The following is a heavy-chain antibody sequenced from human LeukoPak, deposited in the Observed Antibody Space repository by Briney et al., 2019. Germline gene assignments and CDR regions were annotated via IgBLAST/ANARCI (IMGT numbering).Heavy chain of an antibody. J-gene: IGHJ4*02. CDR3: ARVGAPYYDILTGYLGY. CDR1: GFTFSSYE. CDR2: ISSSGSTI. Sequence: GGSLRLSCAASGFTFSSYEMNWVRQAPGKGLEWVSYISSSGSTIYYADSVRGRFTISRDNAKNSLYLQMNSLRAEDTAVYYCARVGAPYYDILTGYLGYWGQGTLVTVSS. D-gene: IGHD3-9*01. V-gene: IGHV3-48*03.